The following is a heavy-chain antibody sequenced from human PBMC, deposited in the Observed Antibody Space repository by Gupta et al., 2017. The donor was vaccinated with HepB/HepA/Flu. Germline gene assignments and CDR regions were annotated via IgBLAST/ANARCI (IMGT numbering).Heavy chain of an antibody. D-gene: IGHD4-11*01. CDR1: GFTFSNYA. Sequence: EVQLLESGGGLVQPGGSLRLSCAASGFTFSNYAMSWVRQAPGKGLEWVSSISSSGGSTHFADSVKGRFTISRDNSKNTLYLQMNSLRAEDTAVYYCTKASPVTTRWFIFDYWGQGTLVTVSS. CDR3: TKASPVTTRWFIFDY. J-gene: IGHJ4*02. V-gene: IGHV3-23*01. CDR2: ISSSGGST.